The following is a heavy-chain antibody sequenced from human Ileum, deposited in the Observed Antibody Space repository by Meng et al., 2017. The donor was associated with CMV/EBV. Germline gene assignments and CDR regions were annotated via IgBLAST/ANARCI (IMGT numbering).Heavy chain of an antibody. V-gene: IGHV4-4*07. D-gene: IGHD2-2*01. CDR1: GGSISGYY. CDR3: ARGSSSWAFDY. J-gene: IGHJ4*02. Sequence: QVQLQESGPGLVKPSETLSLTCTASGGSISGYYWSWIRQPATKGLEWIGRVYSSGSTDYNPSLQSRVTMSVDTSKNQFSLKLSSVTAADTAVYYCARGSSSWAFDYWGQGTLVTVSS. CDR2: VYSSGST.